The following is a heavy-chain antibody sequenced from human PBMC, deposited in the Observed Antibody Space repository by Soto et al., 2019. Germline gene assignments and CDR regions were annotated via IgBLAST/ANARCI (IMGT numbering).Heavy chain of an antibody. Sequence: EVQLVESGGGLVKPGGSLRLSCAASGFTFSSYSMNWVRQAPGKGLEWVSSISSSSSYIYYADSVKGRFTISRDNAKNSLYLQINSLRAEDTAVYYCARDLLQLRYFDLEPDWGQGTLVTVSS. J-gene: IGHJ4*02. CDR1: GFTFSSYS. CDR3: ARDLLQLRYFDLEPD. D-gene: IGHD3-9*01. CDR2: ISSSSSYI. V-gene: IGHV3-21*01.